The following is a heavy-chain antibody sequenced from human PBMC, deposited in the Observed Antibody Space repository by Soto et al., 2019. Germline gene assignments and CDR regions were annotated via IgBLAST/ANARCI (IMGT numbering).Heavy chain of an antibody. CDR3: AKDGAGDIVVVPADIPEYFQH. CDR2: ISGSGGST. J-gene: IGHJ1*01. V-gene: IGHV3-23*01. CDR1: GFTFSSYA. Sequence: GGSLRLSCAASGFTFSSYAMSWVRQAPGKGLEWVSAISGSGGSTYYADSVKGLFTISRDNSKNTLYLQMNSLRAEDMAIYYCAKDGAGDIVVVPADIPEYFQHWGQGTLVTVSS. D-gene: IGHD2-2*02.